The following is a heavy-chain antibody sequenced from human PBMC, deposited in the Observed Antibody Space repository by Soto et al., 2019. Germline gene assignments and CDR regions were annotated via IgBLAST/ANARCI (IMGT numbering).Heavy chain of an antibody. V-gene: IGHV3-30*18. CDR1: GFTFSSYG. J-gene: IGHJ4*02. CDR2: ISYDGSNK. Sequence: QVQLVESGGGVVQPGRSLRLSCAASGFTFSSYGMHWVRQAPGKGLEWVAVISYDGSNKYYADSVKGRFTISRDNSKNTLYLQMNSLRAEDTAVYYCAKDQAAAGYWGQGTLVTVSS. CDR3: AKDQAAAGY. D-gene: IGHD6-13*01.